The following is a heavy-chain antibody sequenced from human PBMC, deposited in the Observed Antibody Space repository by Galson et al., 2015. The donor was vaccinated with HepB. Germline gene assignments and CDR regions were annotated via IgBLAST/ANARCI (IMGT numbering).Heavy chain of an antibody. CDR1: GFSLSTSGLR. D-gene: IGHD6-19*01. Sequence: PPLEKPIQTLALTCTSSGFSLSTSGLRVSWSRQPTGKALERLASTDWDDDKFSNSALKTRLTISKDTSKNQVALAMTNMDSGDTATYYCARTAVAGTTEAFDMWGQGTMVTVSS. J-gene: IGHJ3*02. CDR2: TDWDDDK. V-gene: IGHV2-70*04. CDR3: ARTAVAGTTEAFDM.